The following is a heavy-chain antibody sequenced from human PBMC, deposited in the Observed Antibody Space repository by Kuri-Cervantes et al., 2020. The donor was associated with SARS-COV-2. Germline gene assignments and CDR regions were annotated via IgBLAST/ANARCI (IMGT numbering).Heavy chain of an antibody. Sequence: GESLKLSCAASGFTFSDYYMSWIRQAPGKGLEWVSYISRSGSTIYYADSVKGRFTVSRDNAKNSLYLQMNSLRAEDTAVYYCARERGSSWYSSKAFDIWGQGTMVTVSS. CDR1: GFTFSDYY. CDR2: ISRSGSTI. V-gene: IGHV3-11*04. D-gene: IGHD6-13*01. CDR3: ARERGSSWYSSKAFDI. J-gene: IGHJ3*02.